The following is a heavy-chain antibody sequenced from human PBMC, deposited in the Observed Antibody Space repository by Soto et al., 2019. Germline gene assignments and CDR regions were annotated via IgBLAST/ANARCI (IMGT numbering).Heavy chain of an antibody. D-gene: IGHD1-26*01. CDR1: GYTFTSYG. CDR3: ARDSWSYYYYYYGMDV. Sequence: QVQLVQSGAEVKKPGASVKVSCKASGYTFTSYGISWVRQAPGQGLEWMGWISAYNGNTNYAQKLQGRVTMTTDTSTSTAYLELRSLRSDDTAVYYCARDSWSYYYYYYGMDVWGQGTTVTVSS. CDR2: ISAYNGNT. V-gene: IGHV1-18*01. J-gene: IGHJ6*02.